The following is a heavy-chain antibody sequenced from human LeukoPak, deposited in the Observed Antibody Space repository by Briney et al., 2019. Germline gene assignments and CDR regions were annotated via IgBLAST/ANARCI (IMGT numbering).Heavy chain of an antibody. J-gene: IGHJ4*02. D-gene: IGHD4-23*01. CDR1: GGTFSSYA. V-gene: IGHV1-69*13. CDR2: IIPIFGTA. CDR3: ARGWLAETTVVTPYNY. Sequence: ASVKVSCKASGGTFSSYAISWVRQAPGQGLEWMGGIIPIFGTANYAQKFQGRVTITADESTSTAYMELSGLRSEDTAVYYCARGWLAETTVVTPYNYWGQGTLVTVSS.